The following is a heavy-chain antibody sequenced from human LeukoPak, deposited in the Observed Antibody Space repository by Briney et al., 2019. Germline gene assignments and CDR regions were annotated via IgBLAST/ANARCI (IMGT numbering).Heavy chain of an antibody. J-gene: IGHJ6*02. CDR1: GFTFSSYE. CDR3: ASDSPGGMDV. CDR2: ISSSGSTI. V-gene: IGHV3-48*03. Sequence: GGSLRLSCAASGFTFSSYEMNWVRQAPGKGLEWVSYISSSGSTIYYADSVKGRFTISRDNAKNSLYLQMNSLRAEDTAVYYCASDSPGGMDVWGQGTTVTVSS.